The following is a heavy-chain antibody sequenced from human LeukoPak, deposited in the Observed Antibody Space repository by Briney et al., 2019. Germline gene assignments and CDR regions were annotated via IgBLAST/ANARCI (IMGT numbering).Heavy chain of an antibody. Sequence: PGGSRRPSCAASGLMVTDNYISWVRQAPEKGLEWVSVIYSGGRTSYANSVRGRFTISRDNAKNTVYIRLISLRADDTAVYYCARGTSSGYYRTEAFDLWGQGTMVTVSS. CDR1: GLMVTDNY. V-gene: IGHV3-66*01. D-gene: IGHD3-22*01. CDR3: ARGTSSGYYRTEAFDL. CDR2: IYSGGRT. J-gene: IGHJ3*01.